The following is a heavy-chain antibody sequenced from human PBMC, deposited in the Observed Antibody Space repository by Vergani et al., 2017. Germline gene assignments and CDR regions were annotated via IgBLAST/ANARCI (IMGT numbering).Heavy chain of an antibody. Sequence: EVQLVESGGGLVKPGGSLRLSCAASGFTFSSYSMNWVRQAPGKGLEWVSSISSSSSYIYYADSVKGRFTISRDNAKNSLYLQMNSLRAEDTAVYYCARESAEYSSSPIDYWGQGTLVTVSS. CDR3: ARESAEYSSSPIDY. V-gene: IGHV3-21*01. CDR1: GFTFSSYS. CDR2: ISSSSSYI. D-gene: IGHD6-6*01. J-gene: IGHJ4*02.